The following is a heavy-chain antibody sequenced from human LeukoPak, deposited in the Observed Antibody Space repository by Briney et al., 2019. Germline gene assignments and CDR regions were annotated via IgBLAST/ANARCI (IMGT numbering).Heavy chain of an antibody. D-gene: IGHD5-12*01. CDR2: INTDGSST. Sequence: GGSLRLSCAASGFTFSSYWMHWVRQAPGKGLVWVSRINTDGSSTSYADSVKGRFTISRDNAKNTLYLQMNSLRAEDTAVYYCARARGYSGYLQDYWGQGTLVTVSS. V-gene: IGHV3-74*01. CDR3: ARARGYSGYLQDY. CDR1: GFTFSSYW. J-gene: IGHJ4*02.